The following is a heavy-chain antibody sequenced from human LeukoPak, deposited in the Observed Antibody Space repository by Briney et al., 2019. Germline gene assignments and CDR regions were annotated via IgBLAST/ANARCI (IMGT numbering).Heavy chain of an antibody. Sequence: GESLKISCEASGYDFTRYWIGRERQMPGKGLEWMGIIYPGDSDTRYSPSFQGQVTISADKSISTAYLQWSSLKASDTAMYYCARAYYYDSSGYLYYFDYWGQGTLVTVSS. CDR1: GYDFTRYW. J-gene: IGHJ4*02. CDR2: IYPGDSDT. V-gene: IGHV5-51*01. CDR3: ARAYYYDSSGYLYYFDY. D-gene: IGHD3-22*01.